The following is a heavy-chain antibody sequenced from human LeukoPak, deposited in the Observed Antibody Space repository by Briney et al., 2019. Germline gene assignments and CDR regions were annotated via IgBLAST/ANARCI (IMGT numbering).Heavy chain of an antibody. V-gene: IGHV3-21*01. Sequence: GGSLRLSCAASGFTFSSYAMNWVRQAPGKGLEWVSSISSSSSYIYYADSVKGRFTISRDNAKNSLYLQMNSLRAEDTAVYYCARVRFRTPSYYFDYWGQGTLVTVSS. CDR3: ARVRFRTPSYYFDY. J-gene: IGHJ4*02. CDR2: ISSSSSYI. CDR1: GFTFSSYA. D-gene: IGHD1-26*01.